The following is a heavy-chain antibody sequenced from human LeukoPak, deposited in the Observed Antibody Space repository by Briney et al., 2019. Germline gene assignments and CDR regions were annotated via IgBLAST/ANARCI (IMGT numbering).Heavy chain of an antibody. CDR1: GGSISGYY. CDR2: VFHSGST. Sequence: SETLSLTCTVSGGSISGYYWSWIRLPPGKGLEWIGYVFHSGSTNYNPSLKSRVTISVDTSKNQFSLKATSVIAADTAVYYCARERQLWLLDYYGMDVWGQGTTVTVSS. CDR3: ARERQLWLLDYYGMDV. V-gene: IGHV4-59*01. J-gene: IGHJ6*02. D-gene: IGHD5-18*01.